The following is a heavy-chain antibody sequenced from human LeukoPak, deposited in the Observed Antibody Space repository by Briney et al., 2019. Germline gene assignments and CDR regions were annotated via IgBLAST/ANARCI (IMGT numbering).Heavy chain of an antibody. Sequence: GGSLRLSXAASGFTFSSYGMHWVRQAPGKGLEWVAFIRYDGSNKYYADSVKGRFTISRDNSKNTLYLQMNSLRAEDTAVYYCAKDEVLRFLEWLSPGAFDIWGQGTMVTVSS. CDR1: GFTFSSYG. J-gene: IGHJ3*02. CDR2: IRYDGSNK. CDR3: AKDEVLRFLEWLSPGAFDI. V-gene: IGHV3-30*02. D-gene: IGHD3-3*01.